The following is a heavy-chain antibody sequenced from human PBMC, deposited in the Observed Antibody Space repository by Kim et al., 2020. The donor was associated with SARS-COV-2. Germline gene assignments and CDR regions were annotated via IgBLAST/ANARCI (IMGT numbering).Heavy chain of an antibody. CDR2: IIPIFGTA. CDR3: ASDGYSSSWWGYFDY. J-gene: IGHJ4*02. Sequence: SVKVSCKASGGTFSSYAISWVRQAPGQGLEWMGGIIPIFGTANYAQKFQGRVTITADESTSTAYMELSSLRSEDTAVYYCASDGYSSSWWGYFDYWGQGTLVTVSS. D-gene: IGHD6-13*01. CDR1: GGTFSSYA. V-gene: IGHV1-69*13.